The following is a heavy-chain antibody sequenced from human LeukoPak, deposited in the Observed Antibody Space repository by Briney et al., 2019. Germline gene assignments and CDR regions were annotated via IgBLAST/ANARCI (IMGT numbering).Heavy chain of an antibody. Sequence: PGGSLRLSCTASGFTFSTYWMTWVRQAPGKGLEWVANINQDGSQKYHVDSVKGRFTISRDNAKNSLHLQMNSLRAEDTAVYYCARVFSGGYSDYWGQGTLVTVSS. J-gene: IGHJ4*02. CDR3: ARVFSGGYSDY. V-gene: IGHV3-7*01. CDR2: INQDGSQK. D-gene: IGHD3-22*01. CDR1: GFTFSTYW.